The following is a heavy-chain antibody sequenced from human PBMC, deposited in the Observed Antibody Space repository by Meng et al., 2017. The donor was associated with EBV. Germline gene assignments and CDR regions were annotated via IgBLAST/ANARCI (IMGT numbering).Heavy chain of an antibody. Sequence: QVQLVQDGAKVKNPVASVKVSCKASGYAFTSYILHWVRQAPGQRLEWMGWINVGVGYTKYSQKFQGRVTISSDTSATTGYMELSSLRSEDTAVYYCVRGPPVGVPGPGDYWGQGTLVTVSS. V-gene: IGHV1-3*01. CDR1: GYAFTSYI. D-gene: IGHD2-21*01. J-gene: IGHJ4*02. CDR3: VRGPPVGVPGPGDY. CDR2: INVGVGYT.